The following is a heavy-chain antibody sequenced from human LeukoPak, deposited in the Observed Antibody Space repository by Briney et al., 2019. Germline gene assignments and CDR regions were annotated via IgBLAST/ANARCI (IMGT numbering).Heavy chain of an antibody. J-gene: IGHJ4*02. CDR3: ARGGVVGATNPKEDDY. V-gene: IGHV5-51*01. Sequence: GESLKISCKGSGYSFTSFWIGWVRQMPGKGLEWMGIIYPGDSDTRYSPSFQGQVTISADKSISTAYLQWSSLKASDTAMYYCARGGVVGATNPKEDDYWGQGTLVTVSS. CDR1: GYSFTSFW. CDR2: IYPGDSDT. D-gene: IGHD1-26*01.